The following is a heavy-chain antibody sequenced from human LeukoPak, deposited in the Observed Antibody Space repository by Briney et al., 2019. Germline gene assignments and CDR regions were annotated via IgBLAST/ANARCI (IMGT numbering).Heavy chain of an antibody. Sequence: SETLSLTCTVSGGSISSSSYYWGWIRQPPGKGLEWIGSIYYSGSTYYNPPLKSRVTISVDTSKNQFSLKLSSVTAADTAVYYCARGTVAGNFQDFDYWGQGTLVTVSS. CDR2: IYYSGST. D-gene: IGHD6-19*01. CDR1: GGSISSSSYY. V-gene: IGHV4-39*07. J-gene: IGHJ4*02. CDR3: ARGTVAGNFQDFDY.